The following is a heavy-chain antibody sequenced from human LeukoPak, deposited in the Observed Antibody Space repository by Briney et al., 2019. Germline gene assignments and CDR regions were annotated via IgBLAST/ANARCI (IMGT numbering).Heavy chain of an antibody. CDR1: GFTFSSYA. Sequence: GGSLRLSCAASGFTFSSYAMSWVRQAPGQGLEWVSVIYIGGTIYYADSVKGRFTISRDNSQNTVYLEMHSLRAEDTAVYYCARGGVNHYYDCWGQGTLVTVST. D-gene: IGHD1-14*01. V-gene: IGHV3-66*01. J-gene: IGHJ4*02. CDR2: IYIGGTI. CDR3: ARGGVNHYYDC.